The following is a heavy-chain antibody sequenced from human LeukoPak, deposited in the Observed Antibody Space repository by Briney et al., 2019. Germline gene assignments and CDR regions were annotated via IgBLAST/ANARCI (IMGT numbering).Heavy chain of an antibody. CDR3: AKDIVGYYDSSGYCDY. J-gene: IGHJ4*02. CDR2: ISWNSGSI. CDR1: GFTFDDYA. Sequence: PGGSLRLSCAASGFTFDDYAMHWVRQAPGKGLEWVSGISWNSGSIGYADSVKGRFTISRDNAKNSLYLQMNSLRAEDTALYYCAKDIVGYYDSSGYCDYWGQGTLVTVSS. D-gene: IGHD3-22*01. V-gene: IGHV3-9*01.